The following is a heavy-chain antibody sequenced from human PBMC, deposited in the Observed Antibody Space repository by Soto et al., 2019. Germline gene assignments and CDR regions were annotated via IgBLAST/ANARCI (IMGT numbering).Heavy chain of an antibody. CDR1: GCTFTSYD. Sequence: QVQLVQSGAEVKKPGASVKVSCKASGCTFTSYDINWVRQATGQGLEWMGWMNPNSGNTGYAQKFQGRVTMTRNTSISTAYMELSSLRSEDTAVYYCARGGVVAADYYYGMDVWGQGTTVTVSS. CDR2: MNPNSGNT. D-gene: IGHD2-15*01. CDR3: ARGGVVAADYYYGMDV. V-gene: IGHV1-8*01. J-gene: IGHJ6*02.